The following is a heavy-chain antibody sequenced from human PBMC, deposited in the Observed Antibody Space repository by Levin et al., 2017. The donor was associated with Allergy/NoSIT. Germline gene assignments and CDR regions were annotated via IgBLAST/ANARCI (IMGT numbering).Heavy chain of an antibody. CDR3: AKAGSSSWYEGYFDY. Sequence: GGSLRLSCAASGFTFTSYAMVWVRQAPGKGLEWVTLTSYDGSDKYYADSVKGRFTISRDNSKNTLYLQMNSLISEDTAVYYCAKAGSSSWYEGYFDYWGQGTLVTVSS. V-gene: IGHV3-30*18. CDR2: TSYDGSDK. J-gene: IGHJ4*02. CDR1: GFTFTSYA. D-gene: IGHD6-13*01.